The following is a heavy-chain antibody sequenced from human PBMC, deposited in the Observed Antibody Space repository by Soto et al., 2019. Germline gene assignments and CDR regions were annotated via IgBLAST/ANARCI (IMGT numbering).Heavy chain of an antibody. CDR2: INAGTGNT. D-gene: IGHD3-3*01. J-gene: IGHJ6*02. V-gene: IGHV1-3*01. Sequence: QVQLVQSGAEVKKPGASVKVSCKASGYTFTSYAMHWVRQAPGQRREWMGWINAGTGNTKYSQKFQGRVTITRDTSASRAYMELSNLRFEDTAVYYCARGAITSYGVVRMDVWGQGTTVTVSS. CDR1: GYTFTSYA. CDR3: ARGAITSYGVVRMDV.